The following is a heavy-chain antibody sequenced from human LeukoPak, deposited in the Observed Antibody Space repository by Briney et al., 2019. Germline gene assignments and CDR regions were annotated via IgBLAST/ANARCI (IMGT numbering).Heavy chain of an antibody. D-gene: IGHD1-26*01. CDR1: GFTFSSYS. Sequence: GGSLRLSCAASGFTFSSYSMNWVRQAPGKGLEWVSYISSSSSTIYYADSVKGRFTISRDNSKNTLYLQMSSLRVEDTAVYYCAKAAVGDVFSFDYWGQGTLVTVSS. CDR2: ISSSSSTI. V-gene: IGHV3-48*01. CDR3: AKAAVGDVFSFDY. J-gene: IGHJ4*02.